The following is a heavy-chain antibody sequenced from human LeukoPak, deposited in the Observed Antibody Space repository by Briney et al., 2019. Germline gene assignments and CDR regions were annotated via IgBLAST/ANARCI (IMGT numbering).Heavy chain of an antibody. CDR2: INPNSGDT. Sequence: ASVKVSCKASGYTFTGYYIHWVRQAPGQGLEWMGWINPNSGDTNYAQNFQGRVTMTRDTSISTAYLELGSLTSDDTAVYYCARDRITVTIHWFFDLWGRGTLVTVSS. CDR1: GYTFTGYY. D-gene: IGHD4-17*01. V-gene: IGHV1-2*02. CDR3: ARDRITVTIHWFFDL. J-gene: IGHJ2*01.